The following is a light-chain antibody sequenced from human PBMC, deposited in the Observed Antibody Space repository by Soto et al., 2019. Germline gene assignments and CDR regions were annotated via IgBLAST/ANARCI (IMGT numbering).Light chain of an antibody. Sequence: DIVMTQSPLSLPVTPGEPASISCRSSQSLLFSNGYNYLDWYLQKPGQSPQLLIYLGSDRASGVPDRFSGSGSGTDFTLKISRVEAEDVGVYYCQQYSSTPQVTFGGGTKVEIK. CDR2: LGS. J-gene: IGKJ4*01. CDR1: QSLLFSNGYNY. V-gene: IGKV2-28*01. CDR3: QQYSSTPQVT.